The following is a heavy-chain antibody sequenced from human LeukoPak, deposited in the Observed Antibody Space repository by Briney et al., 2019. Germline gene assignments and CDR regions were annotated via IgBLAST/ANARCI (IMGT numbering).Heavy chain of an antibody. CDR2: IWYDGSNK. D-gene: IGHD5-18*01. J-gene: IGHJ4*02. CDR3: AKEIVDTAMAIGY. Sequence: GRSLRLSCAASGFTFSSYGMHWVRQAPGKGLEWVAVIWYDGSNKYYADSVKGRFTISRDNSKNTLCLQMNSLRAEDTAVYYCAKEIVDTAMAIGYWGQGTLVTVSS. V-gene: IGHV3-33*06. CDR1: GFTFSSYG.